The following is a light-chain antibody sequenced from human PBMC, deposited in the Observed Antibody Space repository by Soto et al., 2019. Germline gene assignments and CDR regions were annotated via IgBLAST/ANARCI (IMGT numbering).Light chain of an antibody. V-gene: IGKV1-33*01. CDR1: QDIKNY. CDR3: QQYNSYWT. CDR2: DAS. J-gene: IGKJ1*01. Sequence: DIQMSQSPSSLSASVGDIVTITCQATQDIKNYLNWYQQKSGKAPKLLIYDASDLETGVPSRFSGSGSGTEFTLTISSLQPDDFATYYCQQYNSYWTFGQGTKVDI.